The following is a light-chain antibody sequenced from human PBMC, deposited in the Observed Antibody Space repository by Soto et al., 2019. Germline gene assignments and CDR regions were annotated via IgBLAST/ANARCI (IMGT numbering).Light chain of an antibody. Sequence: DIQMTQSPSSLSASVGDRVTITCRTSQPISDYLNWYQQKPGKAPTLLIYTASNLQSGVPSRFSGSGSGTDFTFTISSLQPEDIATYYCQQYDNLPINCGQGTRREIK. CDR3: QQYDNLPIN. CDR2: TAS. V-gene: IGKV1-33*01. CDR1: QPISDY. J-gene: IGKJ5*01.